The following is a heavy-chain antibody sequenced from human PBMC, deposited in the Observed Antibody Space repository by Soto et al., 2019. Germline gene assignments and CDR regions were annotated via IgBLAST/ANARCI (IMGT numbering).Heavy chain of an antibody. CDR2: IWYDGSNK. Sequence: QVQLVESGGGVVQPGRSLRLSCAASGFTFSSYGMHWDRQAPGKGLEWVAVIWYDGSNKYYADSVKGRFTISRDNSKNTLSLQMNSLRAEDTAVYYCARGRPWIQLADYWGQGTLVTVSS. D-gene: IGHD5-18*01. CDR1: GFTFSSYG. CDR3: ARGRPWIQLADY. V-gene: IGHV3-33*01. J-gene: IGHJ4*02.